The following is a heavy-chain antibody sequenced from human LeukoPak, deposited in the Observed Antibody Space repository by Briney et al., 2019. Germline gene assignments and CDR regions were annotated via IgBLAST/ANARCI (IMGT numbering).Heavy chain of an antibody. D-gene: IGHD4-17*01. CDR2: IYYSGST. J-gene: IGHJ4*02. CDR3: ASLYDYGDYEVLTYFDY. CDR1: GGSISSSSYY. Sequence: SETLSLTCTVSGGSISSSSYYWGWIRQPPGKGLEGIGSIYYSGSTYYNPSLKSRVTISVDTSKNPFSLKLSSVTAADTAVYYCASLYDYGDYEVLTYFDYWGQGTLVTVSS. V-gene: IGHV4-39*01.